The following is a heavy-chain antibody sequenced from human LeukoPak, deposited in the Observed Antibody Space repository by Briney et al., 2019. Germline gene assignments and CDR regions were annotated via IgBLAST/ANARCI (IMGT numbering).Heavy chain of an antibody. D-gene: IGHD1-26*01. CDR3: ARYSGTYRDY. V-gene: IGHV3-21*01. CDR2: ISSGSTST. J-gene: IGHJ4*02. Sequence: PGGALRLSFAASGFTFSRHNINWVRQAPGKGLEWVSSISSGSTSTFYADSVKGRFTISRDNAKNSLYLQMDSLRAEDTALYYCARYSGTYRDYWGQGTLVTVSS. CDR1: GFTFSRHN.